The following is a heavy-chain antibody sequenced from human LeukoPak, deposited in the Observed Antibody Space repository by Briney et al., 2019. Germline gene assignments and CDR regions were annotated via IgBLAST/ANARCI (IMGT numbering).Heavy chain of an antibody. CDR3: ARDLGYSSGWPYYYYGMDV. CDR2: IYYSGST. CDR1: GGSISSYY. V-gene: IGHV4-59*01. J-gene: IGHJ6*02. D-gene: IGHD6-19*01. Sequence: PSETLSLTCTVSGGSISSYYWSWIRQPPGKGLEWIGYIYYSGSTNYNLSLKSRVTISVDTSKNQFSLKLSSVTAADTAVYYCARDLGYSSGWPYYYYGMDVWGQGTTVTVSS.